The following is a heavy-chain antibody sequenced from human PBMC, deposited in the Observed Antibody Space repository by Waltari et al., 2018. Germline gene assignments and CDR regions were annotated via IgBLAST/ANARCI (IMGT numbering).Heavy chain of an antibody. CDR1: GFSFSDYT. CDR3: ARISTWRATISPFDY. D-gene: IGHD3-3*01. Sequence: QVQVVESGGGVVQPGRSLRLSCAASGFSFSDYTMNWFRHTPGKGLEWVAYIPYDGSNRYDAESVKGRFTISRDNSKNTLFLQMDSLRTEDTALYYCARISTWRATISPFDYWGQGTQVTVSS. J-gene: IGHJ4*02. CDR2: IPYDGSNR. V-gene: IGHV3-30-3*01.